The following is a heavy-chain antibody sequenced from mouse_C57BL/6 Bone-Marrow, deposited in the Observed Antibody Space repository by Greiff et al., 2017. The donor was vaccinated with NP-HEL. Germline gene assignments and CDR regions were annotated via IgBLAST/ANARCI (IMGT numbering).Heavy chain of an antibody. CDR1: GFTFSSYT. CDR3: ARHGYYFDY. V-gene: IGHV5-9*01. J-gene: IGHJ2*01. Sequence: EVKLVESGGGLVKPGGSLKLSCAASGFTFSSYTMSWVRQTPEKRLEWVATISGGGGNTYYPDSVKGRFTISRDNAKNTLYLQMSRLRSEDTALYYCARHGYYFDYWGQGTTLTVSS. CDR2: ISGGGGNT.